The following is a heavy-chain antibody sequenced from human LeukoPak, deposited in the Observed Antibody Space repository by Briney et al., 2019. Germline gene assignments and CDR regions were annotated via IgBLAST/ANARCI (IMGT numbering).Heavy chain of an antibody. Sequence: SETLSLTCAVSGVSFDDYYWAWVRQTPGKGLEWIGEINHSGYTNDSPSLKSRVTLSIDTSRKQFSLNLRSVTVADAGIYYCTRMATGHDYWGQGTLVTVSS. CDR3: TRMATGHDY. CDR1: GVSFDDYY. D-gene: IGHD5-12*01. J-gene: IGHJ4*02. CDR2: INHSGYT. V-gene: IGHV4-34*01.